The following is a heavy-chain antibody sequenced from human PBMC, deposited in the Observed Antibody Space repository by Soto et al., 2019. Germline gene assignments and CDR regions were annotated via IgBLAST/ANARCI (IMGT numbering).Heavy chain of an antibody. J-gene: IGHJ3*02. CDR1: GYTFTSYA. CDR2: INAGNGNT. CDR3: ARAHRYYYDSSGYYYYAFDI. V-gene: IGHV1-3*01. D-gene: IGHD3-22*01. Sequence: QVQLVQSGAEVKKPGASVKVSCKASGYTFTSYAMHWVRQAPGQRLEWMGWINAGNGNTKYSQKFQGRVTSTRDTSASRAYMELSSLSSEDTAVYYCARAHRYYYDSSGYYYYAFDIWGQGTMVTVSS.